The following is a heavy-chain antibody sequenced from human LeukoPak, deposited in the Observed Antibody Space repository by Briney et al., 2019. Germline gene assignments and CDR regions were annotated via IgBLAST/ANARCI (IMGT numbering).Heavy chain of an antibody. J-gene: IGHJ3*02. CDR2: INPNSGGT. Sequence: ASVKDSCKASGYTFTGYYMHWVRQAPGQGLEWMGWINPNSGGTNYAQKFQGWVTMTRDTSISTAYMELSRLRSDDTAVYYCARVGGGYCSGGSCFPYAAFDIWGQGTMVTVSS. D-gene: IGHD2-15*01. V-gene: IGHV1-2*04. CDR3: ARVGGGYCSGGSCFPYAAFDI. CDR1: GYTFTGYY.